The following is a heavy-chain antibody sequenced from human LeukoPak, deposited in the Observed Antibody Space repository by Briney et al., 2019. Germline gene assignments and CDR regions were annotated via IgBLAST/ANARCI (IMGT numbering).Heavy chain of an antibody. D-gene: IGHD6-25*01. V-gene: IGHV1-69*13. CDR1: GGTFSSYA. Sequence: GASVTVSCTASGGTFSSYAISWVRQAPGQGLEWMGGIIPIFGTANYAQKFQGRVTITADESTSTAYMELSSLRSEDTAVYYCARRTAATYHFDYWGQGTLVTVSS. CDR3: ARRTAATYHFDY. J-gene: IGHJ4*02. CDR2: IIPIFGTA.